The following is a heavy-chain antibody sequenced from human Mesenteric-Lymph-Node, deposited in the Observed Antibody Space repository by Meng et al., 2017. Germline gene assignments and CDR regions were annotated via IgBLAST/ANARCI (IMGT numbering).Heavy chain of an antibody. CDR2: ISTYNGNT. V-gene: IGHV1-18*04. J-gene: IGHJ5*02. Sequence: ASVKVSCKASGYSFTSYGIAWVRQAPGQGLEWMRWISTYNGNTNYAQKFQDRVTMTTDTSTSTGYMELRSLRSDDTAVYYCARDLGYIAAAGNWFDPWGQGTLVTVSS. D-gene: IGHD6-13*01. CDR3: ARDLGYIAAAGNWFDP. CDR1: GYSFTSYG.